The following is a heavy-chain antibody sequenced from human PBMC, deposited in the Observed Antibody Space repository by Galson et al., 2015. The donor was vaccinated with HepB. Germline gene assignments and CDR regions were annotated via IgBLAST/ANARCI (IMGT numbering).Heavy chain of an antibody. CDR3: AKYCSGGSCYSD. Sequence: SVKVSCKASGYTFTGYHMHWVRQAPGQGLEWMGRINPNSGGTNYAQKFQGRVTMTRDTSISTAYMELSRLRSDDTAVYYCAKYCSGGSCYSDWGQGTLVTVSS. CDR1: GYTFTGYH. V-gene: IGHV1-2*06. D-gene: IGHD2-15*01. J-gene: IGHJ4*02. CDR2: INPNSGGT.